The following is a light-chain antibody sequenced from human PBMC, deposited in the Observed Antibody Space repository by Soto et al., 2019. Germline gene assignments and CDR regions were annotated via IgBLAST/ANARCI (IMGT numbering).Light chain of an antibody. Sequence: DIQMTQSPSSVSASLGDRVTITCRASQGISSCLAWYQQKPGQAPNLLIYAASSVHSGVPSRFSGSGSGTDFTLTSSSLQPEDFATYYCQQANSFPLTFGGGTKVEIK. J-gene: IGKJ4*01. CDR1: QGISSC. CDR3: QQANSFPLT. CDR2: AAS. V-gene: IGKV1-12*01.